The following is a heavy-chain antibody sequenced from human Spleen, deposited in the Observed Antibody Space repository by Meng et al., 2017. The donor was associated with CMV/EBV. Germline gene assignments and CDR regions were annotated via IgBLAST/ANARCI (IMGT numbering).Heavy chain of an antibody. J-gene: IGHJ4*02. V-gene: IGHV3-21*01. CDR1: GFNFSPYS. CDR3: GSREGGY. Sequence: GESLKISCVASGFNFSPYSMNWVRQAPGKGLEWVSSISSSSSYIHYADSVKGRFTISRDNAKNSLYLEMNSLGVEDTAVYYCGSREGGYWGQGTLVTVSS. CDR2: ISSSSSYI. D-gene: IGHD3-16*01.